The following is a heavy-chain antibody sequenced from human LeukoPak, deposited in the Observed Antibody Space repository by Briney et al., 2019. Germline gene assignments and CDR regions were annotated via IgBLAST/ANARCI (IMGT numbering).Heavy chain of an antibody. CDR1: GFTFSSYS. Sequence: GGSLRLPCAASGFTFSSYSMNWVGQAPGKGLEWVSCISSTSSIIKYADSVKCRFTISRDNAKNSLYLQMNSLGVEDTAVYYCASGATIFGAVVDSFDIWGQGTLVTVSS. D-gene: IGHD3-3*02. J-gene: IGHJ3*02. V-gene: IGHV3-48*01. CDR3: ASGATIFGAVVDSFDI. CDR2: ISSTSSII.